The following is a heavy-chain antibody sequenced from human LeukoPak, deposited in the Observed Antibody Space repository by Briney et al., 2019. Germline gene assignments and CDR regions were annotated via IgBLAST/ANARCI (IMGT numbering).Heavy chain of an antibody. V-gene: IGHV3-74*01. CDR3: AAHQKYGSGAGLFDY. D-gene: IGHD3-10*01. J-gene: IGHJ4*02. CDR1: GFTFSSYW. CDR2: IYSDGSRT. Sequence: PGGSLRLSCAASGFTFSSYWMHWVRQAPGKGLLWLSRIYSDGSRTSYADSVKGRFTISRDNSKNTLYLQMNSLRAEDTAVYYCAAHQKYGSGAGLFDYWGQGTLVTVSS.